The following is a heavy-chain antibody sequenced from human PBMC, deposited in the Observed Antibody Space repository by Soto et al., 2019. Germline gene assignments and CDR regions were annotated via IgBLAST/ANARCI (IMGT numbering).Heavy chain of an antibody. D-gene: IGHD6-19*01. CDR3: ARQWLDYYMDV. Sequence: GGSLRLSCAASGFTFDDYAMHWVRQAPGKGLEWVSGISWNSGSIGYADSVKGRFTISRDNAKNSLYLQMNSLRAEDTALYYCARQWLDYYMDVWGKGTTVTVSS. V-gene: IGHV3-9*01. J-gene: IGHJ6*03. CDR2: ISWNSGSI. CDR1: GFTFDDYA.